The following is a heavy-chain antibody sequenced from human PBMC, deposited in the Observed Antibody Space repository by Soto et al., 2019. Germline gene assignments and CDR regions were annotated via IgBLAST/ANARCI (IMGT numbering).Heavy chain of an antibody. V-gene: IGHV4-34*01. D-gene: IGHD6-19*01. CDR3: ARTQRANSSGWNFDY. CDR2: INHSGST. CDR1: GGSFSGYY. Sequence: SETLSLTCAVYGGSFSGYYWSWIRQPPGKGLEWIGEINHSGSTNYNPSLKSRVTISVDTSKNQFSLKLSSVTAADTAVYYCARTQRANSSGWNFDYWGQGTLVTVSS. J-gene: IGHJ4*02.